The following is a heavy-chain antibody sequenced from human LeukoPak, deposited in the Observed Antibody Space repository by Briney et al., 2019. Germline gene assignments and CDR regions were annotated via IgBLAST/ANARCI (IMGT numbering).Heavy chain of an antibody. CDR1: GGTFSSYA. Sequence: SVKVSCKASGGTFSSYAISWVRQAPGQGLEWMGGIIPIFGTANYAQKFQGRVTITTDESTSTAYMELSSLRSEDTAVYYCASRTLRTNKGPYYYYYYYMDVWGKGTTVTVSS. D-gene: IGHD1/OR15-1a*01. CDR3: ASRTLRTNKGPYYYYYYYMDV. V-gene: IGHV1-69*05. CDR2: IIPIFGTA. J-gene: IGHJ6*03.